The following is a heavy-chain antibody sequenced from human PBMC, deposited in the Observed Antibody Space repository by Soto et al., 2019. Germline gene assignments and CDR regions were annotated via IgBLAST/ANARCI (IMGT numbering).Heavy chain of an antibody. D-gene: IGHD6-13*01. CDR2: ISYDGSNK. CDR3: ARDTVKGIAAAVPNLNYYYYYGMDV. Sequence: GGSLRLSCAASGFTFSSYAMHWVRQAPGKGLEWVAVISYDGSNKYYADSVKGRFTISRDNSKNTLYLQMNSLRAEDTAVYYCARDTVKGIAAAVPNLNYYYYYGMDVWGQGTTVTVSS. J-gene: IGHJ6*02. CDR1: GFTFSSYA. V-gene: IGHV3-30-3*01.